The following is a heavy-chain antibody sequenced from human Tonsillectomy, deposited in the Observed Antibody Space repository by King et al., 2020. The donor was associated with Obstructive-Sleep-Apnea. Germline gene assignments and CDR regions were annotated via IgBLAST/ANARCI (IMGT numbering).Heavy chain of an antibody. CDR1: GFIVSSKY. CDR3: ARGGGRGSDWSNFDY. Sequence: VQLVESGGGLVQPGGSLRLSCVASGFIVSSKYMTWVRQAPGKGLEWVSVIYSGGSTYYADSTKGRFTISRDNSKNTVYLQMNSLRAEDTAVFYCARGGGRGSDWSNFDYWGQGNLVTVSS. D-gene: IGHD3-16*01. V-gene: IGHV3-66*01. CDR2: IYSGGST. J-gene: IGHJ4*02.